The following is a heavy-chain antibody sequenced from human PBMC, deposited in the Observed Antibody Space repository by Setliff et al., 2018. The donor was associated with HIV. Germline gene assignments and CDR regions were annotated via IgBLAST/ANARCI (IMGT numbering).Heavy chain of an antibody. CDR1: GGSIRSTSYY. J-gene: IGHJ4*02. Sequence: TSETLSLTCTVSGGSIRSTSYYWGRIRQPPGKGLEWIGSIYYSGSTYYNPSLKSRVTISVDLSKKQISLKLSSVTAADTAIYYCAIRSRLGGSSNYFDSWGQGALVTVSS. CDR2: IYYSGST. V-gene: IGHV4-39*07. D-gene: IGHD1-26*01. CDR3: AIRSRLGGSSNYFDS.